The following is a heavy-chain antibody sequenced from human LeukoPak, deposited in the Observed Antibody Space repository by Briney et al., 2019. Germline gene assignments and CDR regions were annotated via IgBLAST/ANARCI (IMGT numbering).Heavy chain of an antibody. V-gene: IGHV3-23*01. CDR3: AKDRYSSGWSAFDI. Sequence: GGSLRLSCAASGFTFSIYSMSWVRQAPGKGLEWVSTIRDSGASTYYADSVKGRFTISRDNSKNTLFLQINSLRAEDTAVHYCAKDRYSSGWSAFDIWGQGTMVTVSS. CDR2: IRDSGAST. J-gene: IGHJ3*02. D-gene: IGHD6-19*01. CDR1: GFTFSIYS.